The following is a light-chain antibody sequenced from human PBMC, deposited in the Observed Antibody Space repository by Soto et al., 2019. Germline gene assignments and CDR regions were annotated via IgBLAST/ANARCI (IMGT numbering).Light chain of an antibody. CDR1: TSDVGGYNY. Sequence: QSVLTQAACVSGSPGQSITISCTGTTSDVGGYNYVSWYQQHPGKAPKLMIYEVSNRPSGVSNRFSGSKSGNTASLTISGLQTSDEADYYCSSYTSGSTLVFGTGTKVTVL. CDR2: EVS. V-gene: IGLV2-14*01. J-gene: IGLJ1*01. CDR3: SSYTSGSTLV.